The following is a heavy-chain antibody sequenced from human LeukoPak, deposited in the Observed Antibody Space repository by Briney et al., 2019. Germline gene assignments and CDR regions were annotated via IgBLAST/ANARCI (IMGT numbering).Heavy chain of an antibody. CDR2: ISGSSTYI. CDR1: GFTFSSYN. V-gene: IGHV3-21*04. J-gene: IGHJ4*02. Sequence: PGGSLRLSCAASGFTFSSYNMNGVRQAPGKGLEGASSISGSSTYIYYADSVRGRFTISRDNAKNSLFLHMNSLTAEDTAVYYCAREVGATDDYWGQGTLVTVSS. CDR3: AREVGATDDY. D-gene: IGHD1-26*01.